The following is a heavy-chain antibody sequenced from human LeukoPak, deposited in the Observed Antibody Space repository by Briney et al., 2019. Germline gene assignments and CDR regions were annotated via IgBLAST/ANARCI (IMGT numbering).Heavy chain of an antibody. J-gene: IGHJ4*02. D-gene: IGHD5-12*01. V-gene: IGHV4-59*01. Sequence: SETLSLTCTVSGGSISSYYWSWIRQPPGKGLEWTGYIYYSGSTNYNPSLKSRVTISVDTSKNQFSLKLSSVTAADTAVYYCARSVDIVATILDYWDQGTLVTVSS. CDR2: IYYSGST. CDR3: ARSVDIVATILDY. CDR1: GGSISSYY.